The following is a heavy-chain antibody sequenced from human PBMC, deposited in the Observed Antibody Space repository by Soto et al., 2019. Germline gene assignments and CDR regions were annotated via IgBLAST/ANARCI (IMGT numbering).Heavy chain of an antibody. V-gene: IGHV5-10-1*01. Sequence: GESLKISCKGSGYSFTSYWISWVRQMPGKGVEWMGRIHPSDSYTNYSPSIQGHVTISADKSISTAYRQWSGLKASDTSMYYCERRAAAAGDDLDIWGQGTLVTVSS. J-gene: IGHJ3*02. CDR1: GYSFTSYW. CDR3: ERRAAAAGDDLDI. CDR2: IHPSDSYT. D-gene: IGHD6-13*01.